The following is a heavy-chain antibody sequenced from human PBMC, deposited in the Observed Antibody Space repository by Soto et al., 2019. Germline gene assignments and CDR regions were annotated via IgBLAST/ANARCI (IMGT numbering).Heavy chain of an antibody. J-gene: IGHJ6*03. V-gene: IGHV3-48*01. Sequence: GGSLRLSCAASGFTFSSYSMNWVRQAPGKGLEWVSYISSSSSTIYYADSVKGRFTISRDNAKNSLYLQMNSLRAEDTAVYYCARDRADYYYYYMDVWGKGTTVTVSS. CDR2: ISSSSSTI. CDR1: GFTFSSYS. CDR3: ARDRADYYYYYMDV.